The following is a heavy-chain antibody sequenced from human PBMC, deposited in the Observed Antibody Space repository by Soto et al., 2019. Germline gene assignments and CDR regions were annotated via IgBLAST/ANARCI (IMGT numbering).Heavy chain of an antibody. CDR3: ARHAVHSSGFTVY. CDR1: GGSISSSSYY. V-gene: IGHV4-39*01. Sequence: PSETLSLTCTVSGGSISSSSYYWGWIRQPPGKGLEWIGSIYYSGSTYYNPSLKSRVTISVDTSKNQFSLKLSSVTAADTAVYYCARHAVHSSGFTVYWGQGTLVTVSS. CDR2: IYYSGST. D-gene: IGHD6-19*01. J-gene: IGHJ4*02.